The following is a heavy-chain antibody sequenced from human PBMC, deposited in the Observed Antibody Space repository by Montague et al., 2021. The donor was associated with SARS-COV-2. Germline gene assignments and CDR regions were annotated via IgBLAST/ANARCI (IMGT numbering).Heavy chain of an antibody. V-gene: IGHV4-61*01. CDR2: IFYTGSA. CDR1: SDSVSSGKYF. D-gene: IGHD3-10*01. Sequence: SETLSLTCTVSSDSVSSGKYFWTWIRQPPGKGLEWIGYIFYTGSANYNPSLKSRVTISVDTSNNQFPLKLKSMSAADTAVCYCARVGNYLGVYWGQGILVTVSS. CDR3: ARVGNYLGVY. J-gene: IGHJ4*02.